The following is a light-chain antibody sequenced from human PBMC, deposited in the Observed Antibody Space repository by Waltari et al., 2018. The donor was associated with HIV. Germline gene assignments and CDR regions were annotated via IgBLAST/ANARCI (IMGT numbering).Light chain of an antibody. J-gene: IGKJ2*01. Sequence: EIVMTQSPATLSVSPGERATLSCRASQSVDDHLAWYQHKPGQAPRLIIYGASTRATGIPARFSGSGSGTDFTLTINSLQSEDFAVYYCQQYNNWPPAYTFGQGTKLEIK. CDR1: QSVDDH. CDR3: QQYNNWPPAYT. V-gene: IGKV3-15*01. CDR2: GAS.